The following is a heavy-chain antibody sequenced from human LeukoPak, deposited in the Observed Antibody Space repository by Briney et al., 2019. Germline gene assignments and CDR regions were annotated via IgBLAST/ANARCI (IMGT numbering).Heavy chain of an antibody. J-gene: IGHJ4*02. D-gene: IGHD2-15*01. V-gene: IGHV4-59*01. Sequence: SETLSLTCAVYGGSFSGYYWSWIRQPPGKGLEWIGYIYYSGSTNYNPSLKSRVTISVDTSKNQFSLKLSSVTAADTAVYYCARDSPGYCSGGSCTGRYFDYWGQGTLVTVSS. CDR3: ARDSPGYCSGGSCTGRYFDY. CDR1: GGSFSGYY. CDR2: IYYSGST.